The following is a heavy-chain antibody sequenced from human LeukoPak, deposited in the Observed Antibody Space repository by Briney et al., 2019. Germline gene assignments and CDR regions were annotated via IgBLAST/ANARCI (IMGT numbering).Heavy chain of an antibody. J-gene: IGHJ4*02. D-gene: IGHD6-6*01. CDR1: GFTFSNYW. CDR3: ARGNSSSSRLNDY. Sequence: PGGSLRLSCAASGFTFSNYWMHWVRQAPGKGLVWVSRINFDGSSATYADSVKGRFTISRDNAKNTLYLQMNSLRAEDTAVYYCARGNSSSSRLNDYWGQGTLVTVSS. CDR2: INFDGSSA. V-gene: IGHV3-74*01.